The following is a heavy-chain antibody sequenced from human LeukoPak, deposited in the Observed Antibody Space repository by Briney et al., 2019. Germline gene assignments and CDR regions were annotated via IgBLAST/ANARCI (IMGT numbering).Heavy chain of an antibody. V-gene: IGHV3-23*01. Sequence: GGSLRLSCVASGFTFNNFAMNWVRQGPGEGLEWVSAISGTGSSTYYADSVKGRFTISRDNSKNTLYLQMNSLRAEDTAVYYCARDPGVGGYNYGYYYYYGMDVWGQGTTVTVSS. CDR2: ISGTGSST. D-gene: IGHD5-18*01. J-gene: IGHJ6*02. CDR3: ARDPGVGGYNYGYYYYYGMDV. CDR1: GFTFNNFA.